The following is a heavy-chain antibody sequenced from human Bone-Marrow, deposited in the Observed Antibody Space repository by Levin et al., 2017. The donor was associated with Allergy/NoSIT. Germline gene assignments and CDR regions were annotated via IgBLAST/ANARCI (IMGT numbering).Heavy chain of an antibody. CDR2: IWYDGSRK. Sequence: GGSLRLSCEASEFIFSTFGMHWVRQAPGKGLEWVALIWYDGSRKYYADSVKGRFTISRDNSKNILYLQMNSLRAEDTAVYYCTRGADTWWGDYWGQGTLVAVSS. J-gene: IGHJ4*02. V-gene: IGHV3-33*01. D-gene: IGHD2-15*01. CDR1: EFIFSTFG. CDR3: TRGADTWWGDY.